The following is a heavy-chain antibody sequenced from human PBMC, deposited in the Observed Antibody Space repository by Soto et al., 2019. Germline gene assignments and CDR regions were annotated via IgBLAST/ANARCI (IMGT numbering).Heavy chain of an antibody. Sequence: SSETLSLTCGVFDDSTRSRYWWTWLRRPPGRGLEWIGEVNQSGTSNYNPSLKSRVSISIDNSKNHFSLTMTYVTAADTAVYYCARLTPDDYGVERGPYSGEGTLVTVSS. CDR2: VNQSGTS. D-gene: IGHD4-17*01. CDR3: ARLTPDDYGVERGPY. CDR1: DDSTRSRYW. V-gene: IGHV4-4*02. J-gene: IGHJ4*02.